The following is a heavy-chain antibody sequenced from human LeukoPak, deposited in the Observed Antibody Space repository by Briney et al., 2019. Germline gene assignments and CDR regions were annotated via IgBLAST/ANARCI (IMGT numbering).Heavy chain of an antibody. J-gene: IGHJ4*02. CDR1: GGTFSSYA. CDR2: ISYDGSNK. Sequence: SCKASGGTFSSYAMHWVRQAPGKGLEWVAVISYDGSNKYYADSVKGRFTISRDNSKNTLYLQMNSLRAEDTAVYYCARDSSKWELLGPFDYWGQGTLVTVSS. V-gene: IGHV3-30-3*01. CDR3: ARDSSKWELLGPFDY. D-gene: IGHD1-26*01.